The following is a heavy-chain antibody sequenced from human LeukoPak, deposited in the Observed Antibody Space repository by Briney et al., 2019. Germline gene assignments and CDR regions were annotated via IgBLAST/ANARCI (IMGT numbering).Heavy chain of an antibody. CDR3: ARGFSSWYLSPYYFEF. CDR1: GYTFTGYY. V-gene: IGHV1-2*02. CDR2: INPNSGGT. D-gene: IGHD6-13*01. Sequence: ASVKVSCKASGYTFTGYYMHWVRQAPGQGLEWMGWINPNSGGTHFAQKFEGRVTMTRDTSISTAYMELSSLRPDDTAIYYCARGFSSWYLSPYYFEFWGQGTLVTVSS. J-gene: IGHJ4*02.